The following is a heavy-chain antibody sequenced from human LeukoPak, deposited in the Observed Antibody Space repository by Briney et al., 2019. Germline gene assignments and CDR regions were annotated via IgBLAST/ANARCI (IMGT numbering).Heavy chain of an antibody. CDR1: GGSISSSSYY. D-gene: IGHD4-17*01. Sequence: PSETLSLTCTVSGGSISSSSYYWGWIRQPPGKGLVWVSRVNSDGSNTTYADSVKGRFTISRDNAKNTLYLQMNSLRAEDTAVYYCARDPNDYGDSPVDYWGQGTLVTVSS. J-gene: IGHJ4*02. CDR3: ARDPNDYGDSPVDY. CDR2: VNSDGSNT. V-gene: IGHV3-74*01.